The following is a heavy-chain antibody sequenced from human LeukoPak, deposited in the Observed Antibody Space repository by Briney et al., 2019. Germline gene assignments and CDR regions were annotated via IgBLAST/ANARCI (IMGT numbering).Heavy chain of an antibody. CDR3: ARLGSGYDYSDWFDP. CDR1: GYSFTSYW. CDR2: IYPGDSDT. D-gene: IGHD5-12*01. Sequence: GESLQISCQGSGYSFTSYWIGWVRQMPGKGLEWMGIIYPGDSDTRYSPSFQGQVTISADKSISTAYLQWSSLKASDTAMYYCARLGSGYDYSDWFDPWGQGTLVTVSS. V-gene: IGHV5-51*01. J-gene: IGHJ5*02.